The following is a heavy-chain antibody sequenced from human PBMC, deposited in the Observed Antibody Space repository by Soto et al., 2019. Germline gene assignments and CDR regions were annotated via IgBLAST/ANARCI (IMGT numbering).Heavy chain of an antibody. Sequence: SETLSLTCTVSGGSISSYYWSWIRQPPGKGLEWIGYIYYSGSTNYNPSLKSRITISVDTSKNQFSLKLSSVTAADTAVYYCARDIGSFQTNGYFDYWGQGTLVTVSS. CDR2: IYYSGST. V-gene: IGHV4-59*12. CDR3: ARDIGSFQTNGYFDY. D-gene: IGHD2-8*01. CDR1: GGSISSYY. J-gene: IGHJ4*02.